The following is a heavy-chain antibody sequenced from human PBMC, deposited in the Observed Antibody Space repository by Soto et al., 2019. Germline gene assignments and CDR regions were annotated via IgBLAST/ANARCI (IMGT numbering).Heavy chain of an antibody. CDR1: GGTFSSYA. D-gene: IGHD3-9*01. CDR2: IIPIFGTA. Sequence: QVQLVQSGAEVKKPGSSVKVSCKASGGTFSSYAISWVRQAPGQGLEWMGGIIPIFGTANYAQKFQGRVKITAEESTSTAYMELSSLSSEDTAVYYCASQKILTHTEDDYGMDFWGQGTTVTVAS. CDR3: ASQKILTHTEDDYGMDF. V-gene: IGHV1-69*12. J-gene: IGHJ6*02.